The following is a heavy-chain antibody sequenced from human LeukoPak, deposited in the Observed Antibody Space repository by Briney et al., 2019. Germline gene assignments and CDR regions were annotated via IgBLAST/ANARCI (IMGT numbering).Heavy chain of an antibody. V-gene: IGHV1-46*01. D-gene: IGHD3-3*01. CDR3: ARDAKSGNDY. J-gene: IGHJ4*02. CDR2: IKPSGGST. CDR1: GYTFTSYY. Sequence: ASVKVSCKASGYTFTSYYMHWVRQAPGQGLEWMGIIKPSGGSTSYAQKFQGRVTMTRHTSTSTVYMELSSLRSEDTAVYYCARDAKSGNDYWGQGTLVTVSS.